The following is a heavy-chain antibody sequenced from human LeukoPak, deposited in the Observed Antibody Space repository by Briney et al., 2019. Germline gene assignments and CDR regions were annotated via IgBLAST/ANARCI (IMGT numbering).Heavy chain of an antibody. CDR1: GFTFSSYA. J-gene: IGHJ4*02. D-gene: IGHD1/OR15-1a*01. CDR3: ARDGTTDY. V-gene: IGHV3-23*01. Sequence: PGGSLRLSCAASGFTFSSYAMSWVRQAPGKGLEWVSGISGSASTTYYADSVKGRFTISRDNSKNTLYLQMNSLRADDTAVYYCARDGTTDYWGQGTLVTVSS. CDR2: ISGSASTT.